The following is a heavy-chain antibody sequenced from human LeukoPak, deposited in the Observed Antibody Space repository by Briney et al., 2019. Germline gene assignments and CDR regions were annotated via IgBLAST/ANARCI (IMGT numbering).Heavy chain of an antibody. Sequence: PGRTLSLSRAASGFTDSRKYISWVPRAPRKGLEWVSVIYTGGTTYYADSVRGRFTISRDNSKNTLFLQMNILRVDDTAVYYCARHSEFGTSWFDYWGQGTLVTVSS. J-gene: IGHJ4*02. CDR1: GFTDSRKY. D-gene: IGHD6-13*01. V-gene: IGHV3-53*01. CDR3: ARHSEFGTSWFDY. CDR2: IYTGGTT.